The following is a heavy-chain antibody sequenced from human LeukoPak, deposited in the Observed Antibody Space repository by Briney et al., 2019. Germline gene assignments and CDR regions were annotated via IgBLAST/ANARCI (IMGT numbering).Heavy chain of an antibody. CDR1: GYTFTGYY. CDR2: MNPNSGNT. Sequence: ASVKVSCKASGYTFTGYYMHWVRQAPGQGLEWMGWMNPNSGNTGYAQKFQGRVTMTRNTSISTAYMELSSLRSEDTAVYYCARGINWGASRHMDVWGKGTTVTVSS. D-gene: IGHD7-27*01. V-gene: IGHV1-8*02. J-gene: IGHJ6*03. CDR3: ARGINWGASRHMDV.